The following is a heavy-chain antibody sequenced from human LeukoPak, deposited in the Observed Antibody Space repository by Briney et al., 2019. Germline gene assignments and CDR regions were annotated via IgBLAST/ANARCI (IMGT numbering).Heavy chain of an antibody. D-gene: IGHD4-17*01. CDR2: INPNSGGT. Sequence: ASVKVSCDASGYTFTGYYMHRVRQAPGQGLEWMGWINPNSGGTNYAQKFQGRVTMTRDTSISTAYMELSRLRSDDTAVYYCARDASYDYGDYAGENYFDYWGQGTLVTVSS. J-gene: IGHJ4*02. CDR1: GYTFTGYY. V-gene: IGHV1-2*02. CDR3: ARDASYDYGDYAGENYFDY.